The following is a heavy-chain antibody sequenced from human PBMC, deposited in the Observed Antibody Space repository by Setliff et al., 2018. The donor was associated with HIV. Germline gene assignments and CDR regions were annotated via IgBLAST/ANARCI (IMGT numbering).Heavy chain of an antibody. Sequence: KPSETLSLTCTVSGASLNSGSYFWSWVRQPAGKGLEWIGRIYTSGDTNYNPSLKSRVTISMDTSKKQFSLKLRSVTAAATAVYYCARHQPRKDYGDSRWFDPWGQGTLVTVSS. CDR1: GASLNSGSYF. J-gene: IGHJ5*02. CDR2: IYTSGDT. V-gene: IGHV4-61*02. D-gene: IGHD4-17*01. CDR3: ARHQPRKDYGDSRWFDP.